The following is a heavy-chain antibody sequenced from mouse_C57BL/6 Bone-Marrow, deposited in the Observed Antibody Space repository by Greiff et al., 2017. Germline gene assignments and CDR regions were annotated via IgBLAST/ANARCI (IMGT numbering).Heavy chain of an antibody. CDR1: GFTFTDYY. CDR2: IRNKANGYTT. V-gene: IGHV7-3*01. J-gene: IGHJ4*01. Sequence: EVMLVESGGGLVQPGGSLSLSCAASGFTFTDYYMSWVRQPPGKALEWLGFIRNKANGYTTEYSASVKGRFTISRDNSQSILYLQMNALRAEDSATYYCARYTYESYFYYAMDYWGQGTSVTVSS. CDR3: ARYTYESYFYYAMDY. D-gene: IGHD2-3*01.